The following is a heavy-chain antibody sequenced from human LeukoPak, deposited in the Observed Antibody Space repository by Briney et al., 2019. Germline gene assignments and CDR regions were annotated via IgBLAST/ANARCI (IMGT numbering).Heavy chain of an antibody. V-gene: IGHV3-21*01. J-gene: IGHJ4*02. CDR3: ARVDSSGPENFDY. CDR1: GFTFSSYG. D-gene: IGHD3-22*01. Sequence: GGSLRLSCAASGFTFSSYGMSWVRQAPGKGLEWVSSISSSSSYIYYADSVKGRFTISRDNAKNSLYLQMNSLRAEDTAVYYCARVDSSGPENFDYWGQGTLVTVSS. CDR2: ISSSSSYI.